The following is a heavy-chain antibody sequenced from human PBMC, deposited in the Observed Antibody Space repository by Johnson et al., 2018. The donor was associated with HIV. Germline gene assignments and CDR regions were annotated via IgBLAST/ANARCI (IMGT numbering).Heavy chain of an antibody. CDR1: GFTFSSFG. J-gene: IGHJ3*02. CDR2: IYSDGST. Sequence: VQLVESGGGVVQPGRSLRLSCAASGFTFSSFGMHWVRQAPGKGLEWVSVIYSDGSTYHADSVKGRFTISRDNSKNTLYLQMNSLRAEDMAVYYCATRDPTYRPGVFDIWGQGTTVTVSS. D-gene: IGHD2-2*02. CDR3: ATRDPTYRPGVFDI. V-gene: IGHV3-66*01.